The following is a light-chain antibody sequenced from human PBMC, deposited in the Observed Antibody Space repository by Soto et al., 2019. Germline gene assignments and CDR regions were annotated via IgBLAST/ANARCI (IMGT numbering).Light chain of an antibody. CDR2: AVS. J-gene: IGKJ2*01. Sequence: DIQMTQSPSSLSASVGDRVTITCRTSQTISTYLNWYQHKPGKAPILLIYAVSNLKSGVPPRLSGSGSGTDFTLTISSLQPEDFATYYCQQSYDTPYTFGQGTKV. CDR1: QTISTY. V-gene: IGKV1-39*01. CDR3: QQSYDTPYT.